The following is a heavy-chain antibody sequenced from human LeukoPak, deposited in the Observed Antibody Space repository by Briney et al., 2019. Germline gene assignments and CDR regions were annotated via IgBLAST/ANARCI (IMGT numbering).Heavy chain of an antibody. CDR1: GGSISSYY. CDR3: AREQPSGWYGFLDY. D-gene: IGHD6-19*01. Sequence: SETLSLTCTVSGGSISSYYWSWIRQPAGKGLEWIGRIYTSGSTNYNPSLKSRVTMSVDTSKNQFSLKLSSVTAADTAVYYCAREQPSGWYGFLDYWGQGTLVTVSS. V-gene: IGHV4-4*07. CDR2: IYTSGST. J-gene: IGHJ4*02.